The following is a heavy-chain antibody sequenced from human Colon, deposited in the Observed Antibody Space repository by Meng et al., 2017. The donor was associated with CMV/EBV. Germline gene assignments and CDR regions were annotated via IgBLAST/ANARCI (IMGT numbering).Heavy chain of an antibody. J-gene: IGHJ4*02. CDR1: GFTFSSYD. V-gene: IGHV3-13*01. CDR2: IGTAGDT. CDR3: ARIHYDSWSGYYRDY. Sequence: GGSLRLSCAASGFTFSSYDMHWVRQATGKGLEWVSAIGTAGDTYYPGSVKGQFTISRDNAKNSLYLQMNSLRAEDTAVYYCARIHYDSWSGYYRDYWGQGALVTVSS. D-gene: IGHD3-3*01.